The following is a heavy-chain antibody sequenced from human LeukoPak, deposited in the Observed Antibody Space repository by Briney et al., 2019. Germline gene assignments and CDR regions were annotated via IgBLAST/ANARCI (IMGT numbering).Heavy chain of an antibody. CDR3: ARGLYYDSSGYYSEYFQH. D-gene: IGHD3-22*01. J-gene: IGHJ1*01. CDR1: GGTFSSYT. CDR2: IIPILGIA. V-gene: IGHV1-69*02. Sequence: SVKVSCKASGGTFSSYTISWVRQAPGQGLEWMGRIIPILGIANYAQKFQGRVTITADKSTSTAYMELSSLRSEDTAVYYCARGLYYDSSGYYSEYFQHWGQGTLVTVSS.